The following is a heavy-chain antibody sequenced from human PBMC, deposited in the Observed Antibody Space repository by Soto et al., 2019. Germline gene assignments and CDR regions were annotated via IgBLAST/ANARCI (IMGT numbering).Heavy chain of an antibody. J-gene: IGHJ5*02. Sequence: KVSCKASGGTFSSYAISWVRQAPGQGLEWMGGIIPIFGTANYAQKFQGRVTITADESTSTAYMELSSLRSEDTAVHYCARVTGPKSRAYWFDPWGQGTLVTVSS. V-gene: IGHV1-69*01. D-gene: IGHD1-7*01. CDR2: IIPIFGTA. CDR1: GGTFSSYA. CDR3: ARVTGPKSRAYWFDP.